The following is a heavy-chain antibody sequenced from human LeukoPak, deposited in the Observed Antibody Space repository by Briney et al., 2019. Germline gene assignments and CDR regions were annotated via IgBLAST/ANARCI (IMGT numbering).Heavy chain of an antibody. V-gene: IGHV3-15*05. Sequence: GGSLRLSCAASGFTFTNAWMIWVRQVPGRGLQWIGRIKSKTDGGTTGYAAVVKGRFTISRDDSKNTLYLQMNSLKSEDTAVYYCTTGPEYYYDSSGFHWGQGTLVTVSS. CDR3: TTGPEYYYDSSGFH. J-gene: IGHJ4*02. D-gene: IGHD3-22*01. CDR1: GFTFTNAW. CDR2: IKSKTDGGTT.